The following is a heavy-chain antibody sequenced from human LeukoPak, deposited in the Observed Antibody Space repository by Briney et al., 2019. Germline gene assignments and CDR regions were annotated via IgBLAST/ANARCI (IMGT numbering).Heavy chain of an antibody. CDR2: ISAYNGNT. CDR1: GYTFTSYG. V-gene: IGHV1-18*01. J-gene: IGHJ4*02. CDR3: ARAGEEPVEMATIGVY. D-gene: IGHD5-24*01. Sequence: ASVTVSCTASGYTFTSYGISWVRQAPGQGLEWMGWISAYNGNTNYAQKLQGRVTMTTDTSTSTAYMELRSLRSDDTAVYYCARAGEEPVEMATIGVYWGQGTLVTVSS.